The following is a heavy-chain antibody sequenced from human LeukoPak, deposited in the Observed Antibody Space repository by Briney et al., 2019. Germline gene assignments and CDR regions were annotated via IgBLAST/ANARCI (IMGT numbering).Heavy chain of an antibody. CDR3: ARDGYYDSSGYSVTGY. CDR2: IYSGGST. D-gene: IGHD3-22*01. Sequence: GGSLRFSCAASGFTVSSNYMSWVRQAPGKGLEWVSVIYSGGSTYYADSVKGRFTISRDNSKNTLYLQMNSLRAEDTAVYYCARDGYYDSSGYSVTGYWGQGTLVTVSS. V-gene: IGHV3-66*01. J-gene: IGHJ4*02. CDR1: GFTVSSNY.